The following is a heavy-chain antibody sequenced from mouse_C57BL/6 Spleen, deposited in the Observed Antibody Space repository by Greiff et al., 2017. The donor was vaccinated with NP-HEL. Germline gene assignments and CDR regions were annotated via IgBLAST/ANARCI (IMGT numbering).Heavy chain of an antibody. CDR2: IDPENGDT. CDR3: TPGGYSNYDAWFAY. CDR1: GFNFKDDY. J-gene: IGHJ3*01. V-gene: IGHV14-4*01. D-gene: IGHD2-5*01. Sequence: EVQLQESGAELVRPGASVKLSCTASGFNFKDDYMHWVKQRPEQGLEWIGWIDPENGDTEYASKFQGKATITADTSSNTAYLQLSSLTSEDTAVYYCTPGGYSNYDAWFAYWGQGTLVTVSA.